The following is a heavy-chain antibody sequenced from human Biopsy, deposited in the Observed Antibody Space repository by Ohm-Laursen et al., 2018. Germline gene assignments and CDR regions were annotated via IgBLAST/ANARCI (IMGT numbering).Heavy chain of an antibody. CDR3: ARLGSGDYFPTFFDF. D-gene: IGHD5-12*01. CDR2: IFYSANT. V-gene: IGHV4-31*03. CDR1: GVSINGGRYY. J-gene: IGHJ4*02. Sequence: TLSLTCTVSGVSINGGRYYWNWIRHHPGKGLEWIGNIFYSANTYYNPSLKSRVTISVDTSKNQFSLKLSCVTAADTAVYYCARLGSGDYFPTFFDFWGQGALVTVSS.